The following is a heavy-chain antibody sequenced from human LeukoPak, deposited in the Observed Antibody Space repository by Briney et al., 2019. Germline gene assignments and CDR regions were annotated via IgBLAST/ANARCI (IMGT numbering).Heavy chain of an antibody. J-gene: IGHJ4*02. CDR3: ARERITMIVAEYYFDY. CDR2: ISYDGSNK. Sequence: PGGSLRLSCAASGFTFSSYAMHWVRQAPGKGLEWVAVISYDGSNKYYADSVKGRFTISRDNSKNTLYLQMNSLRAEDTAVYYCARERITMIVAEYYFDYWGQGTLVTVSS. CDR1: GFTFSSYA. V-gene: IGHV3-30-3*01. D-gene: IGHD3-22*01.